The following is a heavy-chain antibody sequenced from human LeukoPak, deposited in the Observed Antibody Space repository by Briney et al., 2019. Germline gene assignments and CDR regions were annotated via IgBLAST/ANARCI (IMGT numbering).Heavy chain of an antibody. V-gene: IGHV4-38-2*01. CDR1: GYSISSGYY. J-gene: IGHJ4*02. CDR2: IYHSGST. CDR3: ARLPQYCSSTSCSLYYFDY. Sequence: SETLSLTCAVSGYSISSGYYWGWIRQPPGKGLEWIGSIYHSGSTYCNPSLKSRVTISVDTSKDQFSLKLSSVTAADTAVYYCARLPQYCSSTSCSLYYFDYWGQGTPVTVSS. D-gene: IGHD2-2*01.